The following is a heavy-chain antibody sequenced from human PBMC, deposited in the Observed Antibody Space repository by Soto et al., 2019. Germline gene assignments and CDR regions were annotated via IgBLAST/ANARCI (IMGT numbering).Heavy chain of an antibody. CDR2: INPDGSIT. CDR1: GFTFSNFW. CDR3: VRGASNWNGIDF. J-gene: IGHJ4*02. D-gene: IGHD1-1*01. Sequence: GGSLRLSCAASGFTFSNFWFHWVRQAPGQGLVWVSRINPDGSITNYADSVEGRFTISRDNAKNTLSVQMNSLSAEDTAMYYCVRGASNWNGIDFWGQGILVTVSS. V-gene: IGHV3-74*01.